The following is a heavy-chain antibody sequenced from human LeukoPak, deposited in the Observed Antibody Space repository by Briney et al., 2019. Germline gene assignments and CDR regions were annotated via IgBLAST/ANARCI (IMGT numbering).Heavy chain of an antibody. V-gene: IGHV1-46*01. CDR2: INPTGGST. CDR3: ARVAEDVVGVPGAVCFGWRRRDYYDIDV. J-gene: IGHJ6*03. Sequence: ASVKVSCKASGYTFTSYYMHWVRQAPGEGLEWMGLINPTGGSTNYAQKFQGRVTMTRDMSTSTAYMEMSRLRSDDTAVYYCARVAEDVVGVPGAVCFGWRRRDYYDIDVWGKGTTVTVSS. D-gene: IGHD2-2*01. CDR1: GYTFTSYY.